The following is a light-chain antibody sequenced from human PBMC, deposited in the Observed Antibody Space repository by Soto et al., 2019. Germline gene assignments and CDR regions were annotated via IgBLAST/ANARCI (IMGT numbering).Light chain of an antibody. CDR1: QSVSRT. J-gene: IGKJ1*01. CDR3: QQRYNWPHT. CDR2: DAS. Sequence: EVVLTQSPATLSLSPEERANLSCRTSQSVSRTLAWYQQKSGQAPRLLIYDASNRATGIPTRFSGSESGTDFTLTISSLEPEDFAVYYCQQRYNWPHTFGQGTKVEIK. V-gene: IGKV3-11*01.